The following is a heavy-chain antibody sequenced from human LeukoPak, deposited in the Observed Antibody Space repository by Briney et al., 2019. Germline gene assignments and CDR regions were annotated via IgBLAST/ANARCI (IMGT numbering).Heavy chain of an antibody. Sequence: SVKVSCKSSGGVFSSYAVTWVRQAPGQGLEWMGGIVPLFHTADYAQQFRDRVTITADESTTTVYMDLSSLTPEDTAVYYCARTRPGSVTTPNSDAFDVWGQGTMVSVSS. CDR2: IVPLFHTA. D-gene: IGHD4-17*01. J-gene: IGHJ3*01. CDR3: ARTRPGSVTTPNSDAFDV. V-gene: IGHV1-69*13. CDR1: GGVFSSYA.